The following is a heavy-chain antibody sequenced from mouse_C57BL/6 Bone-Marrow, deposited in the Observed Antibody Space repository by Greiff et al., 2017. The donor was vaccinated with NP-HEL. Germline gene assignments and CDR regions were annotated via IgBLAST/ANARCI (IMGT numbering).Heavy chain of an antibody. CDR1: GYTFTSYW. V-gene: IGHV1-72*01. CDR3: ARYYYGSRGWYFDV. Sequence: QVQLQQPGADLVKPGASVKLSCKASGYTFTSYWMHWVKQRPGRGLEWIGRIDPNSGGTKFNEKFKSKATLTVDKPSSTAYMPLSSTTLEDPAVYYCARYYYGSRGWYFDVWGTGTTVTVSS. J-gene: IGHJ1*03. CDR2: IDPNSGGT. D-gene: IGHD1-1*01.